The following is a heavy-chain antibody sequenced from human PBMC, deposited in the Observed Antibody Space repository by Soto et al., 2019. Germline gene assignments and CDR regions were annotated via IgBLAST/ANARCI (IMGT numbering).Heavy chain of an antibody. CDR1: GFTFSSHG. D-gene: IGHD6-19*01. Sequence: PGGSLRLFCAASGFTFSSHGMHWARQAPGKGLEWVSAIGGSGGSTYYADSVKGRFTISRDNSKNTLYLQMNSLRAEDTAVYYCAKGRWLAYFDYWGQGALVTVSS. V-gene: IGHV3-23*01. J-gene: IGHJ4*02. CDR3: AKGRWLAYFDY. CDR2: IGGSGGST.